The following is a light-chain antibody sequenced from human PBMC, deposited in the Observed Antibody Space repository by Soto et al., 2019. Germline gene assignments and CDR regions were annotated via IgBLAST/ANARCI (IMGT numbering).Light chain of an antibody. CDR2: GAS. CDR3: QHYNSYSEA. Sequence: EIVLTQSPGTLSLSPGERATLSCRASQSVTKNNLNWYQQKPGQAPRLLIYGASSRATGIPDRFSGSGSGTDFTLTISSLQPDDFATYYCQHYNSYSEACGQGTKGDIK. J-gene: IGKJ1*01. CDR1: QSVTKNN. V-gene: IGKV3-20*01.